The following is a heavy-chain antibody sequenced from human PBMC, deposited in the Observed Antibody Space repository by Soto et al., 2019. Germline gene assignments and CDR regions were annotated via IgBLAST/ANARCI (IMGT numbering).Heavy chain of an antibody. CDR3: ASDTSSSGAGGLDV. Sequence: VESLKISCNGSGYSFTSYWINWGRQMPGKGLEWMGGIDPSDSYTNYSPSLEGHVTISVDKSISIAYLQWSSLKASDTAMYYCASDTSSSGAGGLDVWGQGTTVTVSS. D-gene: IGHD6-6*01. CDR1: GYSFTSYW. V-gene: IGHV5-10-1*01. J-gene: IGHJ6*02. CDR2: IDPSDSYT.